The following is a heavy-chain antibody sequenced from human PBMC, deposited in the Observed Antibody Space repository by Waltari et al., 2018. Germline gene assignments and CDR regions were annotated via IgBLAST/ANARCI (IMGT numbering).Heavy chain of an antibody. J-gene: IGHJ3*01. CDR1: HLAVTKHA. V-gene: IGHV3-23*03. CDR2: IYSGGRT. CDR3: ARFGLALDL. Sequence: EVQLLVSGGGLVQPGGSLSLPCAASHLAVTKHAMSWVRQAPGKGLEWVSVIYSGGRTDFGDSVKGRFTMSRDDSKNTVYLQMNSLRPEDTALYYCARFGLALDLWGQGTMVTVSS. D-gene: IGHD3-16*01.